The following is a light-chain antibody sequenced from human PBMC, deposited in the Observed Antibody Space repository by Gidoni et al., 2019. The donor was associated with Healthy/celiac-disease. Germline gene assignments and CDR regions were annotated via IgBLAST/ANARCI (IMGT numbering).Light chain of an antibody. CDR2: SNN. Sequence: QSVLTQPPSASGTPGQGVTISCSGSSSNIGSNTVNWYQQLPGTAPKLLIYSNNQRPSGVPDRFSGSKSGTSASLAISGLQSEDEADYYCAAWDDSLNFVRFGGGTKLTVL. CDR3: AAWDDSLNFVR. V-gene: IGLV1-44*01. J-gene: IGLJ3*02. CDR1: SSNIGSNT.